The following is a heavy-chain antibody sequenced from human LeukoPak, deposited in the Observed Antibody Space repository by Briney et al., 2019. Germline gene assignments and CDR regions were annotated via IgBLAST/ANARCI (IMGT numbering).Heavy chain of an antibody. CDR1: GFTFDEHA. D-gene: IGHD1-1*01. V-gene: IGHV3-43*02. Sequence: GGSLRLSCATSGFTFDEHAMQWVRQVPGRGLEWVSLISGDGANEYYADSVKGRFTISRDNSRNSLFLQMNSLRTEDTALYFCAKRSGAPNNFDYWGQGVLVTVSS. CDR2: ISGDGANE. CDR3: AKRSGAPNNFDY. J-gene: IGHJ4*02.